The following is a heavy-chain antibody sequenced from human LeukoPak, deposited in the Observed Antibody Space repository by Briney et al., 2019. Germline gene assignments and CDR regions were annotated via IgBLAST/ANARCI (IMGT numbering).Heavy chain of an antibody. Sequence: GRSLRLSCAASGFTFDDYAMHWVRQAPGKGLEWVSAISGNGGSTYYADSVKGRFTISRDNSKNTLFLQMNSLRAEDTAVYYCAKSAAGGSYDGFDIWGQGTMVTVSS. J-gene: IGHJ3*02. D-gene: IGHD1-26*01. V-gene: IGHV3-23*01. CDR3: AKSAAGGSYDGFDI. CDR1: GFTFDDYA. CDR2: ISGNGGST.